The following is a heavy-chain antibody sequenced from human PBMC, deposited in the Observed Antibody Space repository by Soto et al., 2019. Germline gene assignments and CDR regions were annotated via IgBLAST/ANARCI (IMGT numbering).Heavy chain of an antibody. CDR1: GGSFSGYY. Sequence: PSETLSLTCAVYGGSFSGYYWSWIRQPPGKGLEWIGEINHSGSTNYNPSLKSRVTISVDTSKNQFSLKLSSVTAADTAVYYCARGFRQLVLDYWGQGTLVTVSS. D-gene: IGHD6-13*01. V-gene: IGHV4-34*01. CDR2: INHSGST. CDR3: ARGFRQLVLDY. J-gene: IGHJ4*02.